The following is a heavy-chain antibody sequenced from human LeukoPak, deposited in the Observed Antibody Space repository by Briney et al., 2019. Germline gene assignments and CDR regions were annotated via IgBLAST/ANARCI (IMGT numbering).Heavy chain of an antibody. CDR2: VHYSGNT. D-gene: IGHD6-13*01. V-gene: IGHV4-34*01. Sequence: SETLSLTCAVYGGSFSGYYWSWIRQPPGKGLEWVGSVHYSGNTFYNPSLKSRVTISLDTSKNHFSLKVHSVTAADTAVYYCAREDDTIADNTFDIWGQGTVVTVSS. J-gene: IGHJ3*02. CDR1: GGSFSGYY. CDR3: AREDDTIADNTFDI.